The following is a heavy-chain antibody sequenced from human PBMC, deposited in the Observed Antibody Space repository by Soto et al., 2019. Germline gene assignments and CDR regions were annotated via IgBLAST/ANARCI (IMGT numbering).Heavy chain of an antibody. D-gene: IGHD3-10*01. CDR1: GYTFTSYG. J-gene: IGHJ5*02. V-gene: IGHV1-18*01. CDR2: ISAYNGNT. Sequence: EASVKVSCKASGYTFTSYGISWVRQAPGQGLEWMGWISAYNGNTNYAQKLQGRVTMTTDTSTSTAYMELRSLRSDDTAVYYCARDRAVLLWFGELLGWFDPWGQGTLVTVSS. CDR3: ARDRAVLLWFGELLGWFDP.